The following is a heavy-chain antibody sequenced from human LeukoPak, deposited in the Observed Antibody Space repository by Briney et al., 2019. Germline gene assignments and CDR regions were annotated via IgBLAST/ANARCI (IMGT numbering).Heavy chain of an antibody. D-gene: IGHD6-6*01. J-gene: IGHJ4*02. CDR3: ARDLLPVGIAARGDY. Sequence: KPGGSLRLSCAASGFTFNSYSMNWVRQAPGKGLEWVSSISSSSSYIYYADSVKGRFTISRDNAKNSLYLQMNSLRAEDTAVYYCARDLLPVGIAARGDYWGQGTLVTVSS. CDR1: GFTFNSYS. V-gene: IGHV3-21*01. CDR2: ISSSSSYI.